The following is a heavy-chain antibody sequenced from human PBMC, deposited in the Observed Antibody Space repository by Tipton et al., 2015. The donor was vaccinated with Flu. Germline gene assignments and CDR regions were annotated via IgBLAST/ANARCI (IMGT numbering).Heavy chain of an antibody. CDR2: ISKDGNRK. D-gene: IGHD4-17*01. Sequence: SLRLSCAASGFTFSYYSMHWVRQAPGKGLEWVALISKDGNRKYYADSVRGRFTISRDNAKSTMYLQMNSLRAEDSAVYYCARGNYGTFDLWGHGTMVTVSS. J-gene: IGHJ3*01. CDR1: GFTFSYYS. V-gene: IGHV3-30*07. CDR3: ARGNYGTFDL.